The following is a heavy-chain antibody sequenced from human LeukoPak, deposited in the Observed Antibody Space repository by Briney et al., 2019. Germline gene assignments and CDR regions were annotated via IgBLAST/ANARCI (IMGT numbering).Heavy chain of an antibody. Sequence: PGGSLRLSCAASGFTFSSYGMHWVRQAPGKGLEWVAVIWYDGSNKYYADSVKGRFTISRDNSKNTLYLQMNSLRVEDTAVYYCAKPRSGWYDYDYWGQGTLVTVPS. CDR1: GFTFSSYG. V-gene: IGHV3-33*06. D-gene: IGHD6-19*01. CDR2: IWYDGSNK. J-gene: IGHJ4*02. CDR3: AKPRSGWYDYDY.